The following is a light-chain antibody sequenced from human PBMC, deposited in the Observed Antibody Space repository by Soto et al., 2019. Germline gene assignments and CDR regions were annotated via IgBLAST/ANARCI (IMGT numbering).Light chain of an antibody. V-gene: IGKV3-15*01. CDR3: QQYSSWVT. Sequence: EIVMTQSPVTLSLSPGDTATLSCRASQSVSSNLSWYQQKPVQPPRLLIPGASTRATGIPARFSGSESGTEFTLTISNLQSEDFALYYCQQYSSWVTFGGGAQLEIE. CDR1: QSVSSN. J-gene: IGKJ4*01. CDR2: GAS.